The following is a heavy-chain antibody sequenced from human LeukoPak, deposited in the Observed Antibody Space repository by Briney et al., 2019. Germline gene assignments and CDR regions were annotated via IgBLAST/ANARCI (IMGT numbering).Heavy chain of an antibody. CDR3: ASCIAVAGTFDY. V-gene: IGHV3-21*01. J-gene: IGHJ4*02. CDR1: GFTFSSYS. CDR2: ISSSSSYI. D-gene: IGHD6-19*01. Sequence: GGSLRLSCAASGFTFSSYSINWVRQAPGKGLEWVSSISSSSSYIYYADSVKGRFTISRDNAKNSLYLQMNSLRAEDTAVYYCASCIAVAGTFDYWGQGTLVTVSS.